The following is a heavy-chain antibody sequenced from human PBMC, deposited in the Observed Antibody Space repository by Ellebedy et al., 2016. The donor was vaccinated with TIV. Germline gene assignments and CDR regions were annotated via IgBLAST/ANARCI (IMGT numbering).Heavy chain of an antibody. Sequence: SETLSLXXTVSGDSIRNGGYQWNWVRHHPERGLEWIGYIYNTGSTFFHPSLKSRVTISEDTSNNQFSLKLSSVTAADTAVYFCARSYQMFGDGGFDSWGQGILVTVSS. J-gene: IGHJ4*02. V-gene: IGHV4-31*03. CDR2: IYNTGST. D-gene: IGHD3-10*02. CDR3: ARSYQMFGDGGFDS. CDR1: GDSIRNGGYQ.